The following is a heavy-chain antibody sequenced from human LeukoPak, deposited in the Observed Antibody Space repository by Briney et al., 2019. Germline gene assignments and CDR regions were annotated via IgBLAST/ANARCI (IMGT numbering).Heavy chain of an antibody. D-gene: IGHD2-2*01. CDR3: ARGQYIVVVPAAYYYYGMDV. V-gene: IGHV4-34*01. J-gene: IGHJ6*04. CDR1: GGSFSGYY. CDR2: INHSGST. Sequence: PSGTLSLTCAVYGGSFSGYYWSWIRQPPGKGLEWIGEINHSGSTNYNPSLKSRVTISVDTSKNQFSLKLSSVTAADTAVYYCARGQYIVVVPAAYYYYGMDVWGKGTTVTVSS.